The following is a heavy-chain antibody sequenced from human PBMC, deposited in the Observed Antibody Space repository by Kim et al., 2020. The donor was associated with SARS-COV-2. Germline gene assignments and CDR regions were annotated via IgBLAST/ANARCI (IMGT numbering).Heavy chain of an antibody. CDR2: IKQDGSEK. D-gene: IGHD6-19*01. Sequence: GGSLRLSCAASGFTFTNYWMNWVRQAPGNGLEWVANIKQDGSEKYYVDSVKGRFIISSDNAKNSLYLQMNSLRADDTAVYYCARGGQAVAASGAYWGQGTLVTVSS. J-gene: IGHJ4*02. CDR1: GFTFTNYW. CDR3: ARGGQAVAASGAY. V-gene: IGHV3-7*03.